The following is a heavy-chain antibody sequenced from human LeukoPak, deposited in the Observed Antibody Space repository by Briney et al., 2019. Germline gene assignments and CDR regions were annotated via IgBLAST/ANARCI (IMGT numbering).Heavy chain of an antibody. CDR3: AKDQMALFDY. J-gene: IGHJ4*02. CDR2: ISYDGSNK. D-gene: IGHD5-24*01. V-gene: IGHV3-30*18. CDR1: GFTFSSYG. Sequence: GGSLRLSCAASGFTFSSYGMHWVRQAPGKGLEWVAVISYDGSNKYYADSVKGRLTISRDNSKNTLYLQMNSLRAEDTAVYYCAKDQMALFDYWGQGTLVTVSS.